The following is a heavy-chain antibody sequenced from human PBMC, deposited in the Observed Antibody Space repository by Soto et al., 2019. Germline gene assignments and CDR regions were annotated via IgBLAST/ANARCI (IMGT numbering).Heavy chain of an antibody. CDR3: ATAYYGSGNNWFDP. D-gene: IGHD3-10*01. V-gene: IGHV1-8*01. Sequence: GQGLEWMGWMNPNSGNTGYAQKFQGRVTMTRNTSISTAYMELSSLRSEDTAVYYCATAYYGSGNNWFDPWGQGTLVTSPQ. CDR2: MNPNSGNT. J-gene: IGHJ5*02.